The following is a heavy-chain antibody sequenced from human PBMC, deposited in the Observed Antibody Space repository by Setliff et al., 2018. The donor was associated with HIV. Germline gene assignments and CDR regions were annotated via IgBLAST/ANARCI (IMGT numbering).Heavy chain of an antibody. CDR3: ARARHYSGLGSYGP. J-gene: IGHJ5*02. Sequence: SETLSLTCTLSGGSFGDYHWSWIRQPAGRCLEWIGRIFRSGTTDYKFSLKSRVTISIGTSRTQFSLRLTSVTAEDTAVYYCARARHYSGLGSYGPWGPGTLVTVSS. CDR1: GGSFGDYH. V-gene: IGHV4-4*07. CDR2: IFRSGTT. D-gene: IGHD3-10*01.